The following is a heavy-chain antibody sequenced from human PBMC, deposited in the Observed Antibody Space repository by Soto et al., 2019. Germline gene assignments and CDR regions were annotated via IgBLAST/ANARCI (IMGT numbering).Heavy chain of an antibody. CDR2: LSEDGSNA. CDR3: VKERLQVWLHVGRFDH. CDR1: GFTFGDYV. V-gene: IGHV3-30*18. D-gene: IGHD5-18*01. Sequence: GGSLRLSCAASGFTFGDYVMHWVRQAPGKGLEGVAALSEDGSNADYADSVRGRVTISRDNSKNRLYLQMNSLRAEDTAVYYCVKERLQVWLHVGRFDHWGPGTLVTVSS. J-gene: IGHJ4*02.